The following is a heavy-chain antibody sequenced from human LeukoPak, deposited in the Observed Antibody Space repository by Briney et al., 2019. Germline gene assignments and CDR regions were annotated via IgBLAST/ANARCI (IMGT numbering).Heavy chain of an antibody. D-gene: IGHD1-26*01. Sequence: SETLSLTCTVSGGSISSGSYYWSWIRQPAGKELEWIGRIYTSGSTNYNPSLKSRVTMSVDTSKNQFSLKLSSVTAADTAVYYCARELVGATDYYYYYYYMDVWGKGTTVTVSS. CDR1: GGSISSGSYY. J-gene: IGHJ6*03. CDR3: ARELVGATDYYYYYYYMDV. CDR2: IYTSGST. V-gene: IGHV4-61*02.